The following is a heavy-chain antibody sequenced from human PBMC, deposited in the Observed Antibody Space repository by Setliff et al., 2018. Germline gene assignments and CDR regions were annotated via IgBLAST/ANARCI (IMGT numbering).Heavy chain of an antibody. J-gene: IGHJ4*02. Sequence: PSETLSLTCTVSGGSIISGSYYWSWIRQPAGKGLEWIGRIYTSGSTNYNPSRKSRVTISVDKAKNQFSLKLSSVTAADTAVYYCARDWGSSGWYFDYWGQGTLVTVSS. CDR3: ARDWGSSGWYFDY. CDR1: GGSIISGSYY. D-gene: IGHD6-19*01. V-gene: IGHV4-61*02. CDR2: IYTSGST.